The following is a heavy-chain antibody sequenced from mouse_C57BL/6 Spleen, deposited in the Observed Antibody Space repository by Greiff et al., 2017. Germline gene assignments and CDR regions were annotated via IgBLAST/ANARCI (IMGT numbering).Heavy chain of an antibody. D-gene: IGHD4-1*01. J-gene: IGHJ3*01. V-gene: IGHV1-52*01. CDR2: IDPSDSET. CDR1: GYTFTSYW. Sequence: QVQLQQPGAELVRPGSSVKLSCKASGYTFTSYWMHWVKQRPIQGLEWIGNIDPSDSETHYNQKFKDKATLTVDKTSSTAYMQLSSLTSEDSAVYYSATGSPDGGFAYWGQGTLVTVSA. CDR3: ATGSPDGGFAY.